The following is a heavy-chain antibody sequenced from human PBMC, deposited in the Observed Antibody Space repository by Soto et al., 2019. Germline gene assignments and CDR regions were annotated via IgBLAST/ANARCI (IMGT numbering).Heavy chain of an antibody. Sequence: QVQLVQSGAEVKKPGASVKVSCTDSGYTFTSYGVSWVRQAPGQGLEWMGWISGDNGSTNYAQKLQGRVTMTTDTSPSTAYMDLRSLRSDDTAVYYCAMGWNWSDYWGQGTLVTVSS. V-gene: IGHV1-18*01. D-gene: IGHD1-7*01. CDR2: ISGDNGST. J-gene: IGHJ4*02. CDR1: GYTFTSYG. CDR3: AMGWNWSDY.